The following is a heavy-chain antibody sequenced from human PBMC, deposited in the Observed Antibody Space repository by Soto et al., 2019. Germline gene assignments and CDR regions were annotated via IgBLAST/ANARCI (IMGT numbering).Heavy chain of an antibody. CDR1: GASISSTNW. CDR2: IYHTGSN. CDR3: ATLPPRIVVVVLPIPT. D-gene: IGHD2-15*01. J-gene: IGHJ4*02. Sequence: QVQLQESGPRLVKPSGTLSLTCAVSGASISSTNWWTWVRQPPGKGLEWTGEIYHTGSNKYTPSLKSRVTLSLDKTNNQFPLNLSSVTAAATAVYYGATLPPRIVVVVLPIPTWGQGTLVTVSS. V-gene: IGHV4-4*02.